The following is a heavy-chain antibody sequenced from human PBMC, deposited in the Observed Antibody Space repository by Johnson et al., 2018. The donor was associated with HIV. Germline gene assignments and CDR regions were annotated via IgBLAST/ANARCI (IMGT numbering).Heavy chain of an antibody. D-gene: IGHD2-8*01. CDR1: GFTFSSYG. J-gene: IGHJ3*02. Sequence: VQLVESGGGVVQPGGSLRLSCAASGFTFSSYGMHWVRQAPGKGLEWVAFIRYDGSNKYYADSVKGRFTISRDNSKNTLYLQMNSLRAEDTAVYYCARDNIVLMVGGAFDIWGQGTVVTVSS. V-gene: IGHV3-30*02. CDR2: IRYDGSNK. CDR3: ARDNIVLMVGGAFDI.